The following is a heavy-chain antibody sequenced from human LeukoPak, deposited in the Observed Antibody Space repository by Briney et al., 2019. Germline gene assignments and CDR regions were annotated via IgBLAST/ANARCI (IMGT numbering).Heavy chain of an antibody. CDR2: ISYDGSNK. V-gene: IGHV3-30*01. J-gene: IGHJ4*02. CDR3: ARDSSGYFHY. D-gene: IGHD3-9*01. Sequence: GRSLRLSCAASGVTFSSYAMHWVRQAPGKGLEWVAVISYDGSNKYYADSVKGRFTISRDNSKNTLYLQMNSPRAEDTAVYYCARDSSGYFHYWGQGTLVTVSS. CDR1: GVTFSSYA.